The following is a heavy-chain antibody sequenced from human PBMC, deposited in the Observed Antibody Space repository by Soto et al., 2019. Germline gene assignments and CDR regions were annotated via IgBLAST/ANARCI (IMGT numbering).Heavy chain of an antibody. Sequence: QVQLVPDGAEVKNPGASVKVYCKVSGYTLTELSMHLVRQAPGKGREWMGGFDPEDGEAIYAQKFQGRVTMTEDTSTDTAYMELSSLRAEDTAVYYCATAYSSRWYHGYWGQGTLVTVSS. J-gene: IGHJ4*02. CDR2: FDPEDGEA. V-gene: IGHV1-24*01. CDR3: ATAYSSRWYHGY. D-gene: IGHD6-13*01. CDR1: GYTLTELS.